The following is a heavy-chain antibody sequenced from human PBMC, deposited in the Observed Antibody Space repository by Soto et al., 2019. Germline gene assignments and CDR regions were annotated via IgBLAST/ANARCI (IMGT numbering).Heavy chain of an antibody. CDR2: ISGYNGNT. J-gene: IGHJ6*02. CDR3: AREGQAPYYYDGMDG. CDR1: GYTFTNYG. V-gene: IGHV1-18*01. Sequence: QVQVVQSGDEVKKPGASVKVSCKASGYTFTNYGFSWVRQAPGQGLEWMGWISGYNGNTKYAEKFQGRVTMTTDTSTSTAHMELRSLRSDDTAVYYCAREGQAPYYYDGMDGWGQGTAVNVSS.